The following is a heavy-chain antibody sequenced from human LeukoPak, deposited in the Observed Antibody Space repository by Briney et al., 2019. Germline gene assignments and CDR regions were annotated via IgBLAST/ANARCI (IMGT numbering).Heavy chain of an antibody. Sequence: SETLSLTCTVSGGSISSGGYYWSWIRQHPGKGLEWIGYIYYSGSTNYNPSLKSRVTISVDTSKNQFSLKLSSVTAADTAVYYCARDRSYHDAFDIWGQGTMVTVSS. V-gene: IGHV4-61*08. CDR3: ARDRSYHDAFDI. CDR2: IYYSGST. J-gene: IGHJ3*02. D-gene: IGHD1-26*01. CDR1: GGSISSGGYY.